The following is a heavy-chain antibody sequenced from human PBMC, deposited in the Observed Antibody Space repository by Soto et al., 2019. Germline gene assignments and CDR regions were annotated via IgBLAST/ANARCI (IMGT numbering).Heavy chain of an antibody. CDR2: TNTYTGDT. CDR3: ARFNAHCSGGTCYSDY. D-gene: IGHD2-15*01. J-gene: IGHJ4*02. Sequence: QVYLVQSGAEVKMPGASVKLSCKATGYTFSSYGISWVRQAPGQGLEWMGWTNTYTGDTIYAQKFQGRVSMTTDVLTTTSYMELRSLKSDDTAVYFCARFNAHCSGGTCYSDYWGQGTLVTVSS. V-gene: IGHV1-18*01. CDR1: GYTFSSYG.